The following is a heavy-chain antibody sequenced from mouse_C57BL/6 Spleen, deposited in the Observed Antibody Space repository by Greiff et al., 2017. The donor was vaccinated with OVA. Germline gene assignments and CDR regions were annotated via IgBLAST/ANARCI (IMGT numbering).Heavy chain of an antibody. V-gene: IGHV1-15*01. CDR2: IAPETGGT. CDR1: GFTFTDYE. Sequence: VQLKESGAELVRPGASVTLSCKASGFTFTDYEMHLVKQTPVHGLEWIGAIAPETGGTAYNQKFKGKAILTADKSSSTAYMGLRSLASEDSAVYYWTRKGNLYAMDGWGQGTSVTVSS. J-gene: IGHJ4*01. D-gene: IGHD2-1*01. CDR3: TRKGNLYAMDG.